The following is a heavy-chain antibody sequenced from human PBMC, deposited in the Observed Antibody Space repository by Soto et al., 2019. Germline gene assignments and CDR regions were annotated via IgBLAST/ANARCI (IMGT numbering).Heavy chain of an antibody. CDR3: ARDSGIVGATTVDY. J-gene: IGHJ4*02. V-gene: IGHV1-2*04. Sequence: QVQLVQSGAEVKKPGASVKVSCKASGYTFTGYYMHWVRQAPGQGLEWMGWINPNSGGTNYAQKFQGWVTMTRDTSISTDYMELSRLRSDDTAVYYCARDSGIVGATTVDYWGQGTLVTVSS. CDR1: GYTFTGYY. CDR2: INPNSGGT. D-gene: IGHD1-26*01.